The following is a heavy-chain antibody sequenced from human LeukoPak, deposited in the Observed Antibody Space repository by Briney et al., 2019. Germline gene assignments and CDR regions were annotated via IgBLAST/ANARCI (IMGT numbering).Heavy chain of an antibody. D-gene: IGHD2-2*01. J-gene: IGHJ4*02. CDR2: IYYSGST. Sequence: SETMSLTCAVSGYSISSDNWWGWIRQPPGKGLEWIGSIYYSGSTYYNPSLKSRLTIFVDTSKSQFSLKLRSVTAADTAVYYCARLGDGIPAENWGQGTLVTVSS. V-gene: IGHV4-38-2*01. CDR1: GYSISSDNW. CDR3: ARLGDGIPAEN.